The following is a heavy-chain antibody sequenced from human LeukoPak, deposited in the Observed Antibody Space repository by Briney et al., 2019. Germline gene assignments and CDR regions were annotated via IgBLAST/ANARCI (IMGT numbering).Heavy chain of an antibody. CDR2: IRYDGSNK. CDR1: GFTFSSYG. J-gene: IGHJ5*02. CDR3: AKGYYYDSSGYT. D-gene: IGHD3-22*01. V-gene: IGHV3-30*02. Sequence: PGGSLRLSCAASGFTFSSYGMHWVRQAPGKGLEWVAFIRYDGSNKYYADSVKGRFTISRDNSKNTLYLQMNSLRAEDTAVYYCAKGYYYDSSGYTWGQGTLVTVSS.